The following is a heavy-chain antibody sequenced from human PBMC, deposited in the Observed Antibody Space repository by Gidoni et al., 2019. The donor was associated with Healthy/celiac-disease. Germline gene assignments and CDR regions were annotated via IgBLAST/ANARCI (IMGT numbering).Heavy chain of an antibody. CDR3: AKDFPGYYGSGLPGWFDP. CDR2: ISGSGSST. D-gene: IGHD3-10*01. Sequence: EVQLLESGGGLVQPGGSLRLSCAASGFTFSSHAMSWVRQAPGKGLEWVSAISGSGSSTYYADSVKGRFTISRDNSKNTLYLQMNSLRAEDTAVYYCAKDFPGYYGSGLPGWFDPWGQGTLVTVSS. V-gene: IGHV3-23*01. CDR1: GFTFSSHA. J-gene: IGHJ5*02.